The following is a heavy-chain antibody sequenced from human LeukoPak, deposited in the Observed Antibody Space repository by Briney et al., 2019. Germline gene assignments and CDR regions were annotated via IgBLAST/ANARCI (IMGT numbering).Heavy chain of an antibody. CDR2: IYWDDDK. CDR1: GFSLSTSGVG. V-gene: IGHV2-5*02. Sequence: SGPTLVNPTQTLTLTCTFSGFSLSTSGVGVGWIRQPPGKALEWLALIYWDDDKRYSPSLKSRLTITKDTSKNQVDLTMTNMDPVDTATYYCAHRGFPVWFGELFSGAFDIWGQGTMVTVSS. D-gene: IGHD3-10*01. J-gene: IGHJ3*02. CDR3: AHRGFPVWFGELFSGAFDI.